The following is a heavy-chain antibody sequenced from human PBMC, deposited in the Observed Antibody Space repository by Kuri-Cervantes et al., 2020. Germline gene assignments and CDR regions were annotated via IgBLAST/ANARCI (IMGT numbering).Heavy chain of an antibody. D-gene: IGHD2-15*01. Sequence: ASVQVSCKASGYTFTGHYMHWVRQAPGQGLEWMAMINPSGGSTTYAQKFQGRVTMATDTYTSTVYMELNSLTSEDTAVYFCARGLGYCSGGGCSQWGQGTPVTVSS. CDR2: INPSGGST. CDR3: ARGLGYCSGGGCSQ. V-gene: IGHV1-46*01. J-gene: IGHJ4*02. CDR1: GYTFTGHY.